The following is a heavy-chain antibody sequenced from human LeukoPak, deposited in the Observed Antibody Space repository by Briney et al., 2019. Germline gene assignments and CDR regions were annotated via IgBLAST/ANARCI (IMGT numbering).Heavy chain of an antibody. CDR2: ISSSGSTI. D-gene: IGHD2-15*01. J-gene: IGHJ3*02. Sequence: PGGSLRLSCAASGFTFSDYYMSWIRQAPGKGLEWVSYISSSGSTIYYADSVKGRFTISRDNAKNSLYLQMNSLRAEDTAVYYCARVTVAILDAFDIWGQGTMVTVSS. V-gene: IGHV3-11*04. CDR1: GFTFSDYY. CDR3: ARVTVAILDAFDI.